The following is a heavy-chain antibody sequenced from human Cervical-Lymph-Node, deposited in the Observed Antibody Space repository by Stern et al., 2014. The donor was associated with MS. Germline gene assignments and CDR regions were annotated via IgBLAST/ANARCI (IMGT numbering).Heavy chain of an antibody. CDR3: ARDPQRRDGYNFDY. CDR2: ISSGGVNT. CDR1: GFNFSDYY. V-gene: IGHV3-11*01. J-gene: IGHJ4*02. Sequence: QVQLVESGGGLVKPGESLRLSCATSGFNFSDYYMNWIRQAPGKGLQWVAYISSGGVNTPYADSVKGRFTISRDNAKNSLHLQMNSLRAEDTGVYYCARDPQRRDGYNFDYWGQGALVTVSS. D-gene: IGHD5-24*01.